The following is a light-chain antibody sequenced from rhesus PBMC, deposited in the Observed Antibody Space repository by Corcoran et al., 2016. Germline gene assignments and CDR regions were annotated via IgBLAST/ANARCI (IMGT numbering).Light chain of an antibody. Sequence: DIQMTQSPSSLSASVGDTVTITCRASQGISSWLAWYQQKPGKAPKLLSHKASSLQSGVPSRSSGSGSGNDVTITFSSLQSDDFATYCCQQYSSRYSFGQGTKVEIK. V-gene: IGKV1-22*01. J-gene: IGKJ2*01. CDR2: KAS. CDR3: QQYSSRYS. CDR1: QGISSW.